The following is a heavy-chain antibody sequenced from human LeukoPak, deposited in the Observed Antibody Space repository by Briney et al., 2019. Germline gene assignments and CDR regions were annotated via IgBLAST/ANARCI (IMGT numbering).Heavy chain of an antibody. CDR1: GGSISSYY. V-gene: IGHV4-59*01. CDR2: IYYSGTT. J-gene: IGHJ3*02. Sequence: SETLSLTCSVSGGSISSYYWSWIRQPPGKGLEWIGYIYYSGTTNYNPSLKSRATISVDTSKNQFSLKLSSVTAADTAVFYCATGSNAFDIWGQGTVVTVSS. CDR3: ATGSNAFDI.